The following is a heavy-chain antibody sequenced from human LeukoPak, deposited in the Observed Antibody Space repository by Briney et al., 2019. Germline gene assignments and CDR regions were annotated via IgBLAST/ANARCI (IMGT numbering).Heavy chain of an antibody. CDR3: AIRHLVSQPIDY. CDR2: INPSGGST. J-gene: IGHJ4*02. Sequence: ASVKVSCKASGYTFTSYYMHWVRQAPGQGLEWMGIINPSGGSTSYAQKFQGRVTMTRDTSTSTVYMELSSLRSEDTPVYYCAIRHLVSQPIDYWGQGTLVTVSS. CDR1: GYTFTSYY. V-gene: IGHV1-46*01. D-gene: IGHD1-1*01.